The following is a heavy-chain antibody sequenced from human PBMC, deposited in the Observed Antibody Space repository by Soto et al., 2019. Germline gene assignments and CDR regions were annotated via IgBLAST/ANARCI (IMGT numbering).Heavy chain of an antibody. D-gene: IGHD2-2*01. CDR3: AKNYQFDP. Sequence: GGPLRLSCAASVFLFTSYAMSWVRQAPGKGLEWVSSINVGDAGTNYADSVKGRFTISRDNPKNTLYLQMNFLRADDTAIYYCAKNYQFDPWGQGTLVTVSS. J-gene: IGHJ5*02. CDR2: INVGDAGT. V-gene: IGHV3-23*01. CDR1: VFLFTSYA.